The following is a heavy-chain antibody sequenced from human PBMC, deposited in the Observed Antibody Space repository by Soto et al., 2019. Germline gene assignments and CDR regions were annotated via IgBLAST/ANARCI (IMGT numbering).Heavy chain of an antibody. Sequence: QVQLVQSGAEVKKPGASVKVSCKASGYDFSSYGISWVRQAPGQGLEWMGWISASNGNRDYAQQFQGRVTMTSDTYRTKAYMELRSLRSDDTAVYYCVRAPQRNDYWGQGTLVNVSS. CDR1: GYDFSSYG. CDR3: VRAPQRNDY. V-gene: IGHV1-18*04. D-gene: IGHD2-2*01. CDR2: ISASNGNR. J-gene: IGHJ4*02.